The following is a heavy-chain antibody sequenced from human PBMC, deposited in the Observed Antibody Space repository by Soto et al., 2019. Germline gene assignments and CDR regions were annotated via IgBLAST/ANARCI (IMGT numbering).Heavy chain of an antibody. CDR3: AKDRVGGTFYTPLAF. CDR1: GFDFDNYG. Sequence: GGSLRLSCQASGFDFDNYGMHWVRQAPGKGLEWVAVITYDGSFQYYADSVKGRFTISRDNSKNTLSLHLNTLKPEDTAVYHCAKDRVGGTFYTPLAFWGQGTLVTVSS. J-gene: IGHJ4*02. CDR2: ITYDGSFQ. V-gene: IGHV3-30*18. D-gene: IGHD1-7*01.